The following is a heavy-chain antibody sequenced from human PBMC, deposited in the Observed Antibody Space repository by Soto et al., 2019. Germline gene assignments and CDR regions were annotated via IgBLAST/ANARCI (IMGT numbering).Heavy chain of an antibody. CDR2: IIPIFGTA. J-gene: IGHJ4*02. Sequence: SVKVSCKASGGTFSSYAISWVRQAPGQGLEWMGGIIPIFGTANYAQKFQGRVTITADESTSTAYMELSSLRSEDTAVYYCASGYYDSSPYTFDYWGQGTPVTVSS. CDR3: ASGYYDSSPYTFDY. V-gene: IGHV1-69*13. CDR1: GGTFSSYA. D-gene: IGHD3-22*01.